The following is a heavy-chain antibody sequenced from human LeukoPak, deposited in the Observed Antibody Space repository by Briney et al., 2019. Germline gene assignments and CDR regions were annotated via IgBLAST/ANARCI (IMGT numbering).Heavy chain of an antibody. CDR1: GFTFSNYG. V-gene: IGHV3-33*01. J-gene: IGHJ3*02. CDR2: IWYDGSNK. D-gene: IGHD3-10*01. CDR3: ARAGEGFDT. Sequence: GGSLRLSCAAYGFTFSNYGMHWVRQAPGKGLEWVAVIWYDGSNKFYGDSVKGRFTISRDNSKNTLYLQMSSLRAEYTAVYYCARAGEGFDTWGQGTKVTVSS.